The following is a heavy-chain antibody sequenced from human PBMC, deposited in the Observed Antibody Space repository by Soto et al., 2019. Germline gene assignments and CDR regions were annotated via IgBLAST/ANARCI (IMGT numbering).Heavy chain of an antibody. J-gene: IGHJ3*02. CDR2: IWYDGSNK. CDR1: GFTFDDYA. Sequence: PGGSLRLSCAASGFTFDDYAMHWVRQAPGKGLEWVSGIWYDGSNKYYADSVKGRFTISRDNSKNTLYLQMNSLRAEDTAVYYCARELYQYNWNYGGAFDIWGQGTMVTVSS. CDR3: ARELYQYNWNYGGAFDI. D-gene: IGHD1-7*01. V-gene: IGHV3-33*08.